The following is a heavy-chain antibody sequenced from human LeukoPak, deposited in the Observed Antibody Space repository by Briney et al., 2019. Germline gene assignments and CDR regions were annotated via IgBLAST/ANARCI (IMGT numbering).Heavy chain of an antibody. CDR3: AREEVVPAAIDY. CDR2: ISSSGSTV. J-gene: IGHJ4*02. V-gene: IGHV3-48*03. CDR1: GFTFSSYE. D-gene: IGHD2-2*01. Sequence: GGSLRLSCAASGFTFSSYEMNWVRQAPGKGLEWVSYISSSGSTVYYAGSVKGRFTISRDNAKNSLYLQMNSLRAEDTAVYYCAREEVVPAAIDYWGQGTLVTVSS.